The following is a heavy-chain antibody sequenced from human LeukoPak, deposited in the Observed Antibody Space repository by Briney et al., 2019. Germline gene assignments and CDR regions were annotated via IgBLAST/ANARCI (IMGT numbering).Heavy chain of an antibody. V-gene: IGHV4-59*08. CDR2: IYYSGST. D-gene: IGHD5-18*01. CDR3: ASGCTYDWYYFDY. CDR1: GGSISSYY. J-gene: IGHJ4*02. Sequence: SETLSLTCTVSGGSISSYYWSWIRQPPGKGLEWIGYIYYSGSTNYNPSLKSRVTISVDTSKNQFSLKLSSVTAADTAVYYCASGCTYDWYYFDYWGQGTLVTVSS.